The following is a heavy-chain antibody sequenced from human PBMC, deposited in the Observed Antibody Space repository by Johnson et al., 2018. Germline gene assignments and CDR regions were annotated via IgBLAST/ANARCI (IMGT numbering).Heavy chain of an antibody. Sequence: VQLQQWGAGLLKPSETLSLTCAVYGGSFSGYYWSWIRQPPGKGLEWIGEINHSGSTNYNPSLKSRVTISVDTSKNQFSLKLSSVTAADTAVYYCASRGWGYPDEPRYNWFDPWGQGTLVTVSS. CDR1: GGSFSGYY. CDR2: INHSGST. D-gene: IGHD3-16*01. CDR3: ASRGWGYPDEPRYNWFDP. V-gene: IGHV4-34*01. J-gene: IGHJ5*02.